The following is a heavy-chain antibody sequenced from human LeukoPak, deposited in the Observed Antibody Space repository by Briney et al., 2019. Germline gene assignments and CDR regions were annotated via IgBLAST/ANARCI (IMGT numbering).Heavy chain of an antibody. CDR3: ARRSWSDY. D-gene: IGHD2-15*01. CDR2: INHSGST. J-gene: IGHJ4*02. CDR1: GGSFSGYY. Sequence: ASETLSLTCAVYGGSFSGYYWSWIRQPPGKGLEWIGEINHSGSTNYNPSLKSRVTISVDTSKNQFSLKLSSVTAADTAVYYCARRSWSDYWGQGTLVTVSS. V-gene: IGHV4-34*01.